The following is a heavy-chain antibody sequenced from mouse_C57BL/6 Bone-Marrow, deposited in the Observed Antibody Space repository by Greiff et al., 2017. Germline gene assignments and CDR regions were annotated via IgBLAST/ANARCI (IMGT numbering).Heavy chain of an antibody. J-gene: IGHJ3*01. CDR2: ISDGGSYT. D-gene: IGHD2-4*01. CDR1: GFTFSSYA. CDR3: AREAYDYGAY. V-gene: IGHV5-4*01. Sequence: EVHLVESGGGLVKPGGSLKLSCAASGFTFSSYAMSWVRQTPEKRLEWVATISDGGSYTYYPDNVKGRFTISRDNAKNTLYLQMSHLKSEDTAMYYCAREAYDYGAYWGQGTLVTVSA.